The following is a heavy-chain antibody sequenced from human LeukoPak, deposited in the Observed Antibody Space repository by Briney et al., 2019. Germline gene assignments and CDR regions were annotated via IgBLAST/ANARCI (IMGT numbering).Heavy chain of an antibody. CDR1: GGSISSSSYY. J-gene: IGHJ4*02. V-gene: IGHV4-39*01. CDR2: IYYSGST. Sequence: KSSETLSLTCTVSGGSISSSSYYWGWIRQPPGKGLEWIGRIYYSGSTYYNPSLKSRVTISVDTSKNQFSLKLSSVTAADTAVYYCARHYYGSGSPRFDYWGQGTLVTVSS. D-gene: IGHD3-10*01. CDR3: ARHYYGSGSPRFDY.